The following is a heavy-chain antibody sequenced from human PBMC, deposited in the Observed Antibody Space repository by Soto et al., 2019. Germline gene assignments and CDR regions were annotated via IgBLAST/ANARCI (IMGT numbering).Heavy chain of an antibody. J-gene: IGHJ4*02. CDR2: IKQDGSEK. Sequence: GGSLRLSCAASGFTFSSNWMSWVRKDPGKGLEWVANIKQDGSEKYYVDSVKGRFTISRDNAKNSLYLQMNSLRAEDTAVYYCAREGCSSTSCYDYWGQGTLVTVSS. D-gene: IGHD2-2*01. V-gene: IGHV3-7*01. CDR1: GFTFSSNW. CDR3: AREGCSSTSCYDY.